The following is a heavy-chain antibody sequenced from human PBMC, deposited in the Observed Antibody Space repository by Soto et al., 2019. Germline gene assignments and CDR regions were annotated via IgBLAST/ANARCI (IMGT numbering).Heavy chain of an antibody. Sequence: PSVTLSLTCAVYCGSFSGYYWSWIRQPPGKGLEWIGEINHSGSTNYNPSLKSRVTISVDTSKNQFSLKLSSVTAADTAVYYCARHTSYDFWSGRYYYYYGMDVWGQGTTVTVS. J-gene: IGHJ6*02. D-gene: IGHD3-3*01. CDR3: ARHTSYDFWSGRYYYYYGMDV. CDR2: INHSGST. V-gene: IGHV4-34*01. CDR1: CGSFSGYY.